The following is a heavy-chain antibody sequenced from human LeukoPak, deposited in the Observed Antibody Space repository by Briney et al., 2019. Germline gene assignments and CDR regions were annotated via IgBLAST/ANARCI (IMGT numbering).Heavy chain of an antibody. CDR1: GGSFSGYY. Sequence: SETLSLTCAVYGGSFSGYYWSWIRQPPGKGLEWIGEINHSGSTNYNPSLKSRVTISVDTSKNQFSLKLSSVTAADTAVYYCARVNYYGSGSYYIRYNWFDPWGQGTLVTVSS. CDR3: ARVNYYGSGSYYIRYNWFDP. D-gene: IGHD3-10*01. V-gene: IGHV4-34*01. J-gene: IGHJ5*02. CDR2: INHSGST.